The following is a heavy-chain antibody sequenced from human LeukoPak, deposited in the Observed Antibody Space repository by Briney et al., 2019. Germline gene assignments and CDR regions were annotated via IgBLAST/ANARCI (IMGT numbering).Heavy chain of an antibody. V-gene: IGHV4-4*07. D-gene: IGHD3-16*02. CDR3: ARHGYTASHYFLDF. CDR1: SGSINSYY. Sequence: SETLSLTCTVSSGSINSYYWGWVRQPAGRGLEWIGRIYTTGKTDYNLSLKSRLTMSVDTSKRQFSLNLTSVTAADTAIYFCARHGYTASHYFLDFWSQGTLVTVSS. CDR2: IYTTGKT. J-gene: IGHJ4*02.